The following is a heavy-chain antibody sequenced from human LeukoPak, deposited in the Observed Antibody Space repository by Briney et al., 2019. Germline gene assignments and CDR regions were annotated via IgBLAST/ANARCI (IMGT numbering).Heavy chain of an antibody. D-gene: IGHD2-2*01. CDR2: ISSNGGST. CDR1: GFTFSSYA. Sequence: GGSLRLSCAASGFTFSSYAMHWVRQAPGKGLEYVSAISSNGGSTYYANSVKGRFTISRDNSKNTLYLQMGSLRAEDTAVYYCARARYCSSTSCRDAFDIWGQGTMVTVSS. J-gene: IGHJ3*02. CDR3: ARARYCSSTSCRDAFDI. V-gene: IGHV3-64*01.